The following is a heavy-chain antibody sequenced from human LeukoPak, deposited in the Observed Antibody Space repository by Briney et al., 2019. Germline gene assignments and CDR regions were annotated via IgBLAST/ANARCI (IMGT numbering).Heavy chain of an antibody. CDR1: GGSISSGGYY. J-gene: IGHJ4*02. D-gene: IGHD3-16*02. CDR2: IYYSGST. CDR3: ARGMRYDYVWGSYRYKGFDY. Sequence: SETLSLTCTVSGGSISSGGYYWRWIRQHPGKGLEWIGYIYYSGSTYYNPSLKSRVTISVDTSKNQFSLKLSSVTAADTAVYYCARGMRYDYVWGSYRYKGFDYWGQGTLVTVSS. V-gene: IGHV4-31*03.